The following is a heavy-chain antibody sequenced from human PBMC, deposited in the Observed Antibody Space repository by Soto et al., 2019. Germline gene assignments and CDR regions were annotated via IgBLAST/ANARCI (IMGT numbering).Heavy chain of an antibody. V-gene: IGHV3-30*18. CDR2: ISYDGSHK. CDR3: ANLWGANSRYYSGPVFDY. CDR1: GFTFRNYG. Sequence: QVQLVESGGGVVQPGRSLRLSCVASGFTFRNYGIHWVRQAPGKGLEWVAVISYDGSHKYYADSVKGRFSISRDSSKNTVYLQMSSVRAYDTAVYYCANLWGANSRYYSGPVFDYWGQGTLVTVSS. D-gene: IGHD3-22*01. J-gene: IGHJ4*02.